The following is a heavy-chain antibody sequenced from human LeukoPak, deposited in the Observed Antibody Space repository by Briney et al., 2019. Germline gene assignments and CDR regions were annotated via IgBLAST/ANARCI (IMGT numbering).Heavy chain of an antibody. CDR2: IWYDGSNK. Sequence: GRSLRLSCAASGFTFSSYGMHWVRQAPGRGLEWVAVIWYDGSNKYYADSVKGRFTISRDNSKNTLYLQMNSLRAEDTAVYYCAKAEYYYDSSGYCDYWGQGTLVTVSS. V-gene: IGHV3-33*06. CDR3: AKAEYYYDSSGYCDY. CDR1: GFTFSSYG. J-gene: IGHJ4*02. D-gene: IGHD3-22*01.